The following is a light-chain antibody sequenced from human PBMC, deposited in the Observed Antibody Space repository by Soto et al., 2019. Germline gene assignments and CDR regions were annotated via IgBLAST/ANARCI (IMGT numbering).Light chain of an antibody. J-gene: IGKJ2*01. CDR2: DAS. Sequence: DIQMTQSPSSLSAYIGDRVTITCQASHDLNNNLNWYQQKPGKAPKLLIHDASTLEKGVPSRFSGSGSGTDFTFTISSLQPEDIASYYCQHYDILPGYTFGQGTKLEIK. V-gene: IGKV1-33*01. CDR1: HDLNNN. CDR3: QHYDILPGYT.